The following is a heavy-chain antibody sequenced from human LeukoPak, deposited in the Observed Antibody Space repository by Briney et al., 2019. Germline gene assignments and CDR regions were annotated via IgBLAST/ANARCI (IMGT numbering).Heavy chain of an antibody. D-gene: IGHD2-15*01. J-gene: IGHJ5*02. CDR1: GGSISSGGYS. Sequence: SQSLSLTCTVSGGSISSGGYSWSWIRQHPGKGLEWIGYIYYSGSTYYNPSLKSRVTISVDTSKNQFSLKLSSVTAADTAVYYCARAIVVVAATSHWFDPWGQGTLVTVSS. CDR3: ARAIVVVAATSHWFDP. CDR2: IYYSGST. V-gene: IGHV4-31*03.